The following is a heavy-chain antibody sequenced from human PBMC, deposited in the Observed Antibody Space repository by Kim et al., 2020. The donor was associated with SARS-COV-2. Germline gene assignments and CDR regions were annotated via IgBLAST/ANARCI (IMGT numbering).Heavy chain of an antibody. J-gene: IGHJ4*02. CDR1: EYTFTDYA. Sequence: ASVKVSCKASEYTFTDYAMHWVRQAPGQSLEWMGWINTGNDNTKYLQKLQGRVTITRDTSASTVYMELSSLRSEDTAVYYCATSYRSSWYDYWGQGTLVT. CDR3: ATSYRSSWYDY. D-gene: IGHD2-2*01. CDR2: INTGNDNT. V-gene: IGHV1-3*04.